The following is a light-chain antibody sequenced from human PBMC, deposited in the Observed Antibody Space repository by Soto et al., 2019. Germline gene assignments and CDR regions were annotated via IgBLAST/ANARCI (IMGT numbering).Light chain of an antibody. V-gene: IGLV2-18*02. J-gene: IGLJ1*01. CDR3: SSFTSSSTYV. CDR2: DVI. Sequence: HSVLTQHPSVSESPGHSVAISCIGASSDIASYDRVYRYQQPPGTSPKLNIYDVINRPSGVRDRFSGAKSGNTASLTISGLQTEDEADYYCSSFTSSSTYVFGTGTKVTVL. CDR1: SSDIASYDR.